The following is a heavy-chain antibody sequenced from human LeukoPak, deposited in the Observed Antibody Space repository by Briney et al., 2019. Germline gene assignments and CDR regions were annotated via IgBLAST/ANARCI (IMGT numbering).Heavy chain of an antibody. CDR1: GYRFSNAW. CDR2: IFPGDSDA. CDR3: ARRSYCYSTSCYGYWFDS. Sequence: GESLKISCKGSGYRFSNAWIGWVRQMPGKGLEWMGYIFPGDSDATYSPSFQGQVTISADRSINTAYLQWSSLKASDTAMYYCARRSYCYSTSCYGYWFDSWGQGTLVTVSS. D-gene: IGHD2-2*01. J-gene: IGHJ5*01. V-gene: IGHV5-51*01.